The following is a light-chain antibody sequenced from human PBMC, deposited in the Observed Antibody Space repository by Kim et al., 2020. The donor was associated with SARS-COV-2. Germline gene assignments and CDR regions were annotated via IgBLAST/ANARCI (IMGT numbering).Light chain of an antibody. J-gene: IGKJ4*01. CDR2: LAS. CDR1: QSVLYSSNNKNY. Sequence: RATINCKSSQSVLYSSNNKNYLAWYQQKPGQPSKLLIYLASTRESGVPDRFSGSGSGTDFTLTISSLQAEDVAVYYCQQYYSTPLTFGGGTKLEI. V-gene: IGKV4-1*01. CDR3: QQYYSTPLT.